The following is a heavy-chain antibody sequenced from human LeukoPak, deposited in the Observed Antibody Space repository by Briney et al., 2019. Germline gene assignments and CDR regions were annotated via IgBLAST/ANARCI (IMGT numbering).Heavy chain of an antibody. V-gene: IGHV1-2*02. D-gene: IGHD3-10*01. Sequence: ASVKVSCKASGYTFIGYYMHWVRQAPGQGLEWMGWINPNSGGTNYAQKFQGRVTMTRDTSISTAYMELSRLRSDDTAVYYCARGRGITMVRGVIVDVSWFDPWGQGTLVTVSS. CDR3: ARGRGITMVRGVIVDVSWFDP. CDR1: GYTFIGYY. J-gene: IGHJ5*02. CDR2: INPNSGGT.